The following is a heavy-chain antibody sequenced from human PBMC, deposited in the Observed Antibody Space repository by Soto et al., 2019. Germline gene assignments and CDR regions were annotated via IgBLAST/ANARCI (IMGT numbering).Heavy chain of an antibody. V-gene: IGHV3-11*01. CDR2: ISSSGSII. CDR1: GFTFSDYY. Sequence: GGSLRLSCAASGFTFSDYYMSWIRQAPGKGLEWVSYISSSGSIIYYADSVKGRFTISRDNAKNSLYLQMNSLRAEDTAVYYCARDQGYYESSGYFDYWGQGTLVTVSS. D-gene: IGHD3-22*01. CDR3: ARDQGYYESSGYFDY. J-gene: IGHJ4*02.